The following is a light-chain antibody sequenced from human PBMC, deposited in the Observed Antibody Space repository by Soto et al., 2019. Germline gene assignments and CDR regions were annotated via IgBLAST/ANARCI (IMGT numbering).Light chain of an antibody. J-gene: IGLJ2*01. CDR3: AAWDDSLNVL. CDR2: TND. CDR1: SSNIGSKT. V-gene: IGLV1-44*01. Sequence: QSALTQPPSASGTPGQRVTISCSGSSSNIGSKTVNWYQQLPGTAPKLLIYTNDRRPSGVPVRFSASKSGTSASLAIRGLQSEDEADYYCAAWDDSLNVLFGGGTKLTVL.